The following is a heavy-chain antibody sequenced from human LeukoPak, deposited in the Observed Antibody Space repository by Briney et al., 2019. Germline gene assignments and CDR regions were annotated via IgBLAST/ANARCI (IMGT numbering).Heavy chain of an antibody. CDR2: MNPNSGNT. D-gene: IGHD5-12*01. Sequence: ASVKVSCKVSGYTLTELSMHWVRQAPGKGLEWMGWMNPNSGNTNYAQKLQGRVTMTTDTSTSTAYMELRSLRSDDTAVYYCARVGSSGYDLGLDYWGQGTLVTVSS. CDR3: ARVGSSGYDLGLDY. J-gene: IGHJ4*02. CDR1: GYTLTELS. V-gene: IGHV1-18*01.